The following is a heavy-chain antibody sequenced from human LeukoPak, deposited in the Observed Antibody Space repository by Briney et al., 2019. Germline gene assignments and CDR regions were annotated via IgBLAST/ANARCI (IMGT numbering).Heavy chain of an antibody. CDR3: AKDLDYPSLPRGYFDN. J-gene: IGHJ4*02. CDR1: EFTFSSYA. Sequence: GGSLRLSCAASEFTFSSYAMTWVRQAPGKGLEWVSTISGSGERTYYADSVKGRFTISRDNSKNTLYLQMNTLRADDTAVYYCAKDLDYPSLPRGYFDNWGQGTLVTVSS. V-gene: IGHV3-23*01. D-gene: IGHD4/OR15-4a*01. CDR2: ISGSGERT.